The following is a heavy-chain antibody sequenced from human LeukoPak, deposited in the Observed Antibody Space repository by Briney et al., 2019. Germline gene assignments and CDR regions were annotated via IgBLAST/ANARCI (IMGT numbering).Heavy chain of an antibody. Sequence: SETLSLTCAVYGGSFSGYYWGWIRQPPGKGLEWIGSIYYSGSTYYNPSLKSRVTISVDTSKNQFSLRLSSVTAADTALYYCARSLHISAPFDVWGQGTLVTVSS. J-gene: IGHJ4*02. CDR2: IYYSGST. CDR3: ARSLHISAPFDV. D-gene: IGHD2-21*01. V-gene: IGHV4-39*01. CDR1: GGSFSGYY.